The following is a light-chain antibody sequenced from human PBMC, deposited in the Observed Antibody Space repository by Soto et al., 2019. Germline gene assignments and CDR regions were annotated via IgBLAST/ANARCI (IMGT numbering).Light chain of an antibody. CDR3: NSYTNSDTVI. Sequence: QSALTQAASVSGSPGQSITISCTGTRSDIGAYHYVSWYQQRPGKAPKVLIYAVNNRPSGISDRFSGSKSGNTASLTISGLQAEYEAVYYCNSYTNSDTVIFGGGTKVTVL. J-gene: IGLJ2*01. CDR2: AVN. CDR1: RSDIGAYHY. V-gene: IGLV2-14*01.